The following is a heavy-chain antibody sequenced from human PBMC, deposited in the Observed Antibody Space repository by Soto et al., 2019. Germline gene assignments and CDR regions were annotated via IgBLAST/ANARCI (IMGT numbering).Heavy chain of an antibody. D-gene: IGHD6-13*01. V-gene: IGHV5-51*01. CDR3: ARHGSSWSGWFDP. Sequence: GESLKISCRGFGYRFTSYWIGWVRQMPGKGLEWMGIIYPGDSDTRYSPSFQGQVTISADKSISTAYLQWSSLKASDTAMYYCARHGSSWSGWFDPWGQGTLVTVSS. CDR1: GYRFTSYW. CDR2: IYPGDSDT. J-gene: IGHJ5*02.